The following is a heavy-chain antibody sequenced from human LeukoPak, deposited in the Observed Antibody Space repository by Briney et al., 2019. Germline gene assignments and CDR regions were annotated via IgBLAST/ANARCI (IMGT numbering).Heavy chain of an antibody. V-gene: IGHV3-23*01. CDR2: ISGSGGST. D-gene: IGHD2-2*02. J-gene: IGHJ6*02. Sequence: PGASLRLSCAASGFTLSSYAMSWVRQAPGKGLEWVSAISGSGGSTYYADSVKGRFTISRDNSKNTLYLQMNSLRAEDTAVYYCAKEGVVPAAISDYYYYYGMDVWGQGTTVTVSS. CDR3: AKEGVVPAAISDYYYYYGMDV. CDR1: GFTLSSYA.